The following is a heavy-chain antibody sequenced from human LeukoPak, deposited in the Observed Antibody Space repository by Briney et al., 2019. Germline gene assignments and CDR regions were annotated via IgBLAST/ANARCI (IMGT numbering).Heavy chain of an antibody. D-gene: IGHD3-3*01. CDR1: GGSISSSSFY. Sequence: SETLSLTCTVSGGSISSSSFYWGWIRQPPGKGLEWIGSIYYSGSTYYNPSLKSRVTISVDTSKNQFSLKLSSVTAADTAVYYCARRNYDFWSGFPNWFDPWGQGTLVTVPS. CDR2: IYYSGST. CDR3: ARRNYDFWSGFPNWFDP. V-gene: IGHV4-39*01. J-gene: IGHJ5*02.